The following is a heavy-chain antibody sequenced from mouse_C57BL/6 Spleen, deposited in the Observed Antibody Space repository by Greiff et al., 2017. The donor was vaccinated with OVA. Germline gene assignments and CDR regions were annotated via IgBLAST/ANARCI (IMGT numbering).Heavy chain of an antibody. CDR3: AKGPLITTVGATGYFDV. Sequence: QVQLQQSGAELVKPGASVKLSCKASGYTFTSYWMHWVKQRPGQGLEWIGMIHPNSGSTNYNEKFKSKATLTVDTSSSTAYMQLSSLTSEDSAVEYCAKGPLITTVGATGYFDVWGKGTTVTVSS. D-gene: IGHD1-1*01. V-gene: IGHV1-64*01. CDR1: GYTFTSYW. CDR2: IHPNSGST. J-gene: IGHJ1*03.